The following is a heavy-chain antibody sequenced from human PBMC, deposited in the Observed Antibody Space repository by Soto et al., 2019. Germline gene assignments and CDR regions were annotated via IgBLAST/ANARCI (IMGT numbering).Heavy chain of an antibody. CDR3: AKDPLHRSVGNWFDP. D-gene: IGHD1-26*01. V-gene: IGHV3-23*01. CDR2: ISGSGGST. J-gene: IGHJ5*02. CDR1: GFTFSSYA. Sequence: PGGSLRLSCAASGFTFSSYAMSWVRQAPGKGLEWVSAISGSGGSTYYADSVKGRFTISRDNSKNTLYLQMNSLRAEDTAVYYCAKDPLHRSVGNWFDPWGQGTLVTVSS.